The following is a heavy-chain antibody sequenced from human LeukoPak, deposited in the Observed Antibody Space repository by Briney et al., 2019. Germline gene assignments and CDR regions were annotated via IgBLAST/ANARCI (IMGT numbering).Heavy chain of an antibody. J-gene: IGHJ4*02. V-gene: IGHV3-33*01. CDR1: GFTFSGFG. D-gene: IGHD4-23*01. CDR2: IWYDGSNK. Sequence: GGSLRLSCAASGFTFSGFGMHWVRQAPGKGLEWVAVIWYDGSNKYYADSAKGRFTISRDNPKNTLYVQMNSLRAEDTAVYYCARGRGADYGGNSGYFDYWGQGTLVTVSS. CDR3: ARGRGADYGGNSGYFDY.